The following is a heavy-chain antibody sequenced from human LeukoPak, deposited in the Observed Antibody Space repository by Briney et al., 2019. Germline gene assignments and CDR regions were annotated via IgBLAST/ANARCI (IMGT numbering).Heavy chain of an antibody. CDR1: GFTFSSYG. CDR3: AKDQGSYYYYMDV. V-gene: IGHV3-30*18. CDR2: ISYDGSNK. Sequence: GSLRLSCAASGFTFSSYGMHWVRQAPGKGLEWVAVISYDGSNKYYADSVKGRFTISRDNSKNTLYLQMNSLRAEDTAVYYCAKDQGSYYYYMDVWGKGTTVTVSS. J-gene: IGHJ6*03. D-gene: IGHD3-10*01.